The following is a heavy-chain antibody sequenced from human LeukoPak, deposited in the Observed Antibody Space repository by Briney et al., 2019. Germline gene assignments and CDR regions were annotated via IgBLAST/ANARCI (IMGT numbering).Heavy chain of an antibody. D-gene: IGHD1-1*01. CDR1: GFTFSSSD. J-gene: IGHJ6*03. CDR2: IRHSDSNT. V-gene: IGHV3-23*05. CDR3: AKRGNPTVGHHYLDV. Sequence: PGGSLRLSSAASGFTFSSSDMSWVPQAPGSGLEWVSSIRHSDSNTYYADSVMGRFTISRDNSKNTLYLQMNSLSAEDTAVYYCAKRGNPTVGHHYLDVWGKGTTVSVSS.